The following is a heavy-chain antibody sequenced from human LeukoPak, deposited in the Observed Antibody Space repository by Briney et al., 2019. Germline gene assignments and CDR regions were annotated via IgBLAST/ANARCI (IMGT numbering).Heavy chain of an antibody. CDR3: ARPAGIGELGWFDP. V-gene: IGHV4-4*09. CDR1: GGSFSDYY. D-gene: IGHD3-10*01. Sequence: SETLSLTCAVYGGSFSDYYWSWIRQPPGKGLEWIGYIYTSGSTNYNPSLKSRVTISVDTSKNQFSLKLSSVTAADTAVYYCARPAGIGELGWFDPWGQGTLVTVSS. CDR2: IYTSGST. J-gene: IGHJ5*02.